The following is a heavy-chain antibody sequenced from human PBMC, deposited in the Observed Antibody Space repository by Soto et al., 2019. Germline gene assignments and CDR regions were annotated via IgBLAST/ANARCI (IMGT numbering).Heavy chain of an antibody. Sequence: PSETLSLTCTVSGASIISTNYYWAWIRQPPGKGLEWIGTVYSTGSTYYNTSLKSRITISVDTSKNQFSLKLKSVTAADTAVSYCARLQPPRGYSIYWVEYGCQGTLVTVSS. CDR1: GASIISTNYY. D-gene: IGHD3-3*02. CDR2: VYSTGST. J-gene: IGHJ4*01. CDR3: ARLQPPRGYSIYWVEY. V-gene: IGHV4-39*01.